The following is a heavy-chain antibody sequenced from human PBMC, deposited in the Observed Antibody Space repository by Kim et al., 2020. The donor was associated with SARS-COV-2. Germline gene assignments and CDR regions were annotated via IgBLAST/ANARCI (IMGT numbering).Heavy chain of an antibody. CDR3: ARDIRGTWFDP. J-gene: IGHJ5*02. CDR2: IKQDGSEK. D-gene: IGHD3-16*01. CDR1: GFTFSSYA. V-gene: IGHV3-7*01. Sequence: GGSLRLSCVASGFTFSSYAMSWVRQAPGKGLEWVANIKQDGSEKYYIDSVKGWITISRDNAKNLMYLQMSGLRAEDTAVYYCARDIRGTWFDPWGQGTLV.